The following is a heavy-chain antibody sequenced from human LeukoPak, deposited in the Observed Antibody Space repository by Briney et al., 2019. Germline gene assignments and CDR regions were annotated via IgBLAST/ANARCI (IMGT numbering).Heavy chain of an antibody. CDR2: INHSGST. CDR1: GGSISSGDYY. J-gene: IGHJ6*03. D-gene: IGHD3-3*01. CDR3: ARATSRAYYDFWSGSSPRSYYYYYYMDV. V-gene: IGHV4-30-4*01. Sequence: PSQTLSLTCTVSGGSISSGDYYWSWIRQPPGKGLEWIGEINHSGSTNYNPSLKSRVTISVDTSKNQFSLKLSSVTAADTAVYYCARATSRAYYDFWSGSSPRSYYYYYYMDVWGKGTTVTVSS.